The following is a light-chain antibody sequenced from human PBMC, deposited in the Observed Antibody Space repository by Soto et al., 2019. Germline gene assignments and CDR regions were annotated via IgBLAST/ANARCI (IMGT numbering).Light chain of an antibody. J-gene: IGLJ2*01. CDR1: SSDIGTNNF. V-gene: IGLV2-14*03. Sequence: QSVLTQPASVSGSPGQSITISCTGTSSDIGTNNFVSWYQQHPGKAPKLMLYDVNIRPSGVYNRFSGSKSGNTASLTISGLQAEDEADYYCTSWTTSTTMIFGGGTKVTVL. CDR3: TSWTTSTTMI. CDR2: DVN.